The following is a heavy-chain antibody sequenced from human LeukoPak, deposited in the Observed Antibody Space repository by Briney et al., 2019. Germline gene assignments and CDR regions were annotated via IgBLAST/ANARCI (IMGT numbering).Heavy chain of an antibody. CDR3: AGGPDYYDSSGAYDY. V-gene: IGHV1-2*02. J-gene: IGHJ4*02. D-gene: IGHD3-22*01. Sequence: ASVKVSCKAPGYTFTGYYVHWVRQAPGQGLEWMGWINPNSGGTNYAQKFQGRVTMTRDASISTAYMELSRLRSDDTAVYYCAGGPDYYDSSGAYDYWGQGTLVTVSS. CDR2: INPNSGGT. CDR1: GYTFTGYY.